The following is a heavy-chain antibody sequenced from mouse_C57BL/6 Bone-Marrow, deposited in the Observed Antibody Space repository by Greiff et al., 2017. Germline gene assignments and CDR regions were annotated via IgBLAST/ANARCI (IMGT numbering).Heavy chain of an antibody. CDR2: IFPGSGST. D-gene: IGHD1-1*01. J-gene: IGHJ4*01. V-gene: IGHV1-75*01. Sequence: VKLMESGPELVKPGASVKISCKASGYTFTDYYINWVKQRPGQGLEWIGWIFPGSGSTYYNEKFKGKATLTVDKSSSTAYMLLSSLTSEDSAVYFCARERIYYYGSSYSYYAMDYWGQGTSVTVSS. CDR1: GYTFTDYY. CDR3: ARERIYYYGSSYSYYAMDY.